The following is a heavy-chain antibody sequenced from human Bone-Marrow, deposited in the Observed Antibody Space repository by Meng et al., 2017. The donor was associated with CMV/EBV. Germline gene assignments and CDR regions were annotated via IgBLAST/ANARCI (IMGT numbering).Heavy chain of an antibody. D-gene: IGHD2-15*01. V-gene: IGHV1-18*04. CDR1: GYTFTSYG. J-gene: IGHJ4*02. Sequence: ASVKVSCKASGYTFTSYGISWVRQAPGQGLEWMGWISAYNGNTNYAQKLQGRVTITADKSTSTAYMELSSLRSEDTAVYYCARDCSGGSCNSPHWGQGTLVTVSS. CDR3: ARDCSGGSCNSPH. CDR2: ISAYNGNT.